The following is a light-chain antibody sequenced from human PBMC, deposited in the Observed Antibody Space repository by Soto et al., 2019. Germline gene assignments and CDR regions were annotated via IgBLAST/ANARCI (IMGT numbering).Light chain of an antibody. Sequence: DIQLTQSPSSLSASVGDRFTITCQASQDISNYLNWYQQKPAKAPKLLIYDSSNLETGVPSRFSGSGSGTDFTFAISSLQPKDIATYYCQQYDTLPYTFGQGTKLEIK. CDR2: DSS. J-gene: IGKJ2*01. CDR3: QQYDTLPYT. V-gene: IGKV1-33*01. CDR1: QDISNY.